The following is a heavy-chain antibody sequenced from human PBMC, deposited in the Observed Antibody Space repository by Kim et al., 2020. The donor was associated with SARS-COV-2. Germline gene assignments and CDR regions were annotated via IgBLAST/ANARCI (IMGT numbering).Heavy chain of an antibody. V-gene: IGHV3-53*01. CDR1: GFTVSSNY. Sequence: GGSLRLSCAASGFTVSSNYLSWVRQAPGKGLEWVSVIYSDGSTYYADPVKGRFTISRDKSKNAVYLQMNSLRVEDTAVYFCARDYFGSGSYGYWGQGTLV. J-gene: IGHJ4*02. CDR2: IYSDGST. CDR3: ARDYFGSGSYGY. D-gene: IGHD3-10*01.